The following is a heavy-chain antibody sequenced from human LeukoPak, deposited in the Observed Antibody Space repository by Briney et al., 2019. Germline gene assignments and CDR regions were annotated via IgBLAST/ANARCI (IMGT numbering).Heavy chain of an antibody. V-gene: IGHV4-38-2*02. CDR2: INHSGST. D-gene: IGHD3-10*01. CDR3: ARDAREVLLWFGEFSP. J-gene: IGHJ5*02. CDR1: GYSISSGYY. Sequence: SETLSLTCTVSGYSISSGYYWSWIRQPPGKGLEWIGEINHSGSTNYNPSLKSRVTISINTSKNQFSLKLSSVTAADTAVYYCARDAREVLLWFGEFSPWGQGTLVTVSS.